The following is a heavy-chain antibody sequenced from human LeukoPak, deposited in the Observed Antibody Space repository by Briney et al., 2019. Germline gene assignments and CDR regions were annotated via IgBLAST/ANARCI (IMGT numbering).Heavy chain of an antibody. CDR2: ISGSGGST. CDR3: ARGGSGNWNAPFDY. CDR1: GFTFSSYA. D-gene: IGHD1-1*01. Sequence: GGSLRLSCAASGFTFSSYAMSWVRQAPGKGLEWVSAISGSGGSTYHADSVKGRFTISRDNSKNMLYLQMNSLRAEDTAVYYCARGGSGNWNAPFDYWGQGTLVTVSS. J-gene: IGHJ4*02. V-gene: IGHV3-23*01.